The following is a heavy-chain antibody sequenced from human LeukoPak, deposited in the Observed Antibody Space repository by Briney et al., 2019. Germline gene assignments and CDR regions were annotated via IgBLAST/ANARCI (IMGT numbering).Heavy chain of an antibody. D-gene: IGHD2-8*01. V-gene: IGHV1-18*01. Sequence: ASVKVSCKASGYTFTSYGISWVRQAPGQGLEWMGWISAYNGNTNYAQKLQGRVTMTTDTSTSTAYMELRSLRSDDTAVYYCARRIDLVLMGALYGMDVWGQGTTVTVSS. J-gene: IGHJ6*02. CDR1: GYTFTSYG. CDR3: ARRIDLVLMGALYGMDV. CDR2: ISAYNGNT.